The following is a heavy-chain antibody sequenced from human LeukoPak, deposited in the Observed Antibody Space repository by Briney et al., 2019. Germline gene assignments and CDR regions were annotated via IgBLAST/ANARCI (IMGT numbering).Heavy chain of an antibody. D-gene: IGHD3-22*01. CDR2: ISNNGGYT. CDR1: GFTFSSSA. Sequence: GGSLRLSCAASGFTFSSSAMSWVRQAPGKGLEWVSAISNNGGYTYYADSVQGRFTISRDNSKNTLYLQMNSLRAEDTAVYYCAREYYYDSQWAFDIWGQGTMVTVSS. V-gene: IGHV3-23*01. J-gene: IGHJ3*02. CDR3: AREYYYDSQWAFDI.